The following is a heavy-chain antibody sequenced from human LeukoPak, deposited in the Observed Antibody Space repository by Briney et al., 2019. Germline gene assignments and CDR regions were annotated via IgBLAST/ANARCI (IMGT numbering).Heavy chain of an antibody. D-gene: IGHD5-18*01. CDR1: GFTFRTYN. CDR3: ARAVDTARHY. J-gene: IGHJ4*02. V-gene: IGHV3-21*01. Sequence: GESLTLSCAVSGFTFRTYNMNWVRQAPGKGLEWVTSISTSSNYIYYPDSVKGRFTISRVNDNSLLYLQRNSQRGEDTAVYYCARAVDTARHYWGQGTLVTVSS. CDR2: ISTSSNYI.